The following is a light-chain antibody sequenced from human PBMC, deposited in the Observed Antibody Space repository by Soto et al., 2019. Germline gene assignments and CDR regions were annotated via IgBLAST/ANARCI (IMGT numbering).Light chain of an antibody. CDR3: QQLTS. CDR1: QGISSY. CDR2: AAS. J-gene: IGKJ2*01. V-gene: IGKV1-9*01. Sequence: IHLTQSPSSLSASVGDRVTITCRASQGISSYLAWYQQKPGQAPKLLIYAASTLQSGVPSRFSGSGSGTDFTLTISSRQPEDFATYYCQQLTSFGQGTKMEIK.